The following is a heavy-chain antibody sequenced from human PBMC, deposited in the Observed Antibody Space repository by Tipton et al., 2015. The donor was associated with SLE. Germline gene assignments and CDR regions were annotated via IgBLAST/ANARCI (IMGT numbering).Heavy chain of an antibody. CDR2: FYTSGST. CDR3: AMAARPYYYMDV. D-gene: IGHD6-6*01. J-gene: IGHJ6*03. CDR1: GGSISSSSYY. Sequence: TLSLTCTVSGGSISSSSYYWGWLRQPAGKGLEWIGRFYTSGSTKYNPSLKSRVTISEDTSKNQFSLKLSSVTAADTAVYYCAMAARPYYYMDVWGKGTTVTVSS. V-gene: IGHV4-61*02.